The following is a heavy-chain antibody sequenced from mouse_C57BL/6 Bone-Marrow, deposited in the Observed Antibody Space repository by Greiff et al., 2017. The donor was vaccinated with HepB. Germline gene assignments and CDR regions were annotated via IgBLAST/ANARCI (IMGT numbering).Heavy chain of an antibody. CDR3: ARFYYGSSSWLAY. D-gene: IGHD1-1*01. CDR1: GYTFTSYG. V-gene: IGHV1-81*01. CDR2: IYPRSGNT. J-gene: IGHJ3*01. Sequence: VHLVESGAELARPGASVKLSCKASGYTFTSYGISWVKQRTGQGLEWIGEIYPRSGNTYYNEKFKGKATLTADKSSSTAYMELRSLTSEDSAVYFCARFYYGSSSWLAYWGQGTLVTVSA.